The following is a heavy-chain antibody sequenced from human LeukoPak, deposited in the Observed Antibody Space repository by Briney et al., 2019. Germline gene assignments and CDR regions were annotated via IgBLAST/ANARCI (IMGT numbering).Heavy chain of an antibody. CDR2: INHSGST. Sequence: SETLSLTCAVYGGSFSGYYWSWIRQPPGKGLEWIGEINHSGSTNYNPSLKSRVTISVDTSKNQFSLKLSSVTAADTAVYCCARVRAYSSGLYGYFQHWGQGTLVTVSS. D-gene: IGHD6-19*01. J-gene: IGHJ1*01. CDR1: GGSFSGYY. V-gene: IGHV4-34*01. CDR3: ARVRAYSSGLYGYFQH.